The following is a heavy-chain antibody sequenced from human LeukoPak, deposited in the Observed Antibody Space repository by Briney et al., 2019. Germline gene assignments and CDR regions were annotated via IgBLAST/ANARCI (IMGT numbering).Heavy chain of an antibody. CDR1: GFTFSSYA. Sequence: PGGSLRLSCAASGFTFSSYAMSWVRQAPGKGLEWVSAISGSGGSTYYADSVKGRFTISRDNSKNTLYLQMNSLRAEDTAVYYCAKEGWRRSSRELDPNAFDIWGQGTMVTVSS. D-gene: IGHD6-6*01. J-gene: IGHJ3*02. V-gene: IGHV3-23*01. CDR3: AKEGWRRSSRELDPNAFDI. CDR2: ISGSGGST.